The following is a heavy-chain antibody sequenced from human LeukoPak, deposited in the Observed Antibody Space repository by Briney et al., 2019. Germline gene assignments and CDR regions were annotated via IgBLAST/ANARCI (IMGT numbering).Heavy chain of an antibody. D-gene: IGHD5-24*01. V-gene: IGHV3-53*01. J-gene: IGHJ4*02. CDR3: ARGAGYNYPYYFDY. CDR2: IYGGGNI. CDR1: GFTVSSNY. Sequence: GGSLRLSCAASGFTVSSNYMNWVRQAPGKGLEWVSVIYGGGNIYYADSVKGRFTISRDNSKNTLYLQMNSLRAEDTAVYNCARGAGYNYPYYFDYWGQGTLVTVSS.